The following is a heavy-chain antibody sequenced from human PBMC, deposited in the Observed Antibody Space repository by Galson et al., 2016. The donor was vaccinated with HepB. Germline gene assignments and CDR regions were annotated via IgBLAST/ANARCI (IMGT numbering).Heavy chain of an antibody. J-gene: IGHJ4*02. CDR1: GYTFSNFG. CDR2: ISVSRGNT. V-gene: IGHV1-18*04. Sequence: VKVSCKASGYTFSNFGLSWLRHAPGEGLEWMGWISVSRGNTNYAQKFQGRVTMTTDTSTSTAYMELRSLRSDDAAVYFCARDSPDDYNGYFCFDYWGQGTLVTVSS. CDR3: ARDSPDDYNGYFCFDY. D-gene: IGHD3-22*01.